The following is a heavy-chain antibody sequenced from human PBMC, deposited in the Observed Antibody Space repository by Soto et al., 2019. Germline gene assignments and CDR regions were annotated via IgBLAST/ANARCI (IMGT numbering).Heavy chain of an antibody. CDR3: ARDLVDVLRFLEWFPNVYYYYGMDV. V-gene: IGHV1-3*01. CDR2: INAGNGNT. CDR1: GYTFTSYA. Sequence: ASVKVSCKASGYTFTSYAMHWVRQAPGQRLEWMGWINAGNGNTKYSQKLQGRVTITRDTSTSTAYMELRSLRSDDTAVYYCARDLVDVLRFLEWFPNVYYYYGMDVWGQGTTVTVSS. D-gene: IGHD3-3*01. J-gene: IGHJ6*02.